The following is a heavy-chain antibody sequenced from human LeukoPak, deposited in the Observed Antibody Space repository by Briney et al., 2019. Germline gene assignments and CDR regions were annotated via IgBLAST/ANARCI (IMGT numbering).Heavy chain of an antibody. CDR1: GFTFSSYG. CDR2: ISYDGSNK. Sequence: GGSLRLSCAASGFTFSSYGMHWVRQAPGKRLEWVAVISYDGSNKYYGDSVKGRFTISRDNSKNTPYLQMNSLRAEDTAVYYCAKDRGSYYMIPGRDFQHWGQGTLVTVSS. CDR3: AKDRGSYYMIPGRDFQH. V-gene: IGHV3-30*18. D-gene: IGHD1-26*01. J-gene: IGHJ1*01.